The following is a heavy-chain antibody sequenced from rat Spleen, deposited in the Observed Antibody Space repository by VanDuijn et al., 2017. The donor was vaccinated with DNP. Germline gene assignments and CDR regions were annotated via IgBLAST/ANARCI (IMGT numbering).Heavy chain of an antibody. CDR1: GFSLSSSN. D-gene: IGHD4-3*01. V-gene: IGHV2-32*01. Sequence: QVQLKESGPGLVQPSQTLSLTCTVSGFSLSSSNVHWVRQPPGKGLEWMGLVWSEGGTSSNSALKSRLSISRDTSKSQVFLKMNSLQTEDIATYYCARGLSGYGLDYWGQGVMVTVSS. CDR2: VWSEGGT. CDR3: ARGLSGYGLDY. J-gene: IGHJ2*01.